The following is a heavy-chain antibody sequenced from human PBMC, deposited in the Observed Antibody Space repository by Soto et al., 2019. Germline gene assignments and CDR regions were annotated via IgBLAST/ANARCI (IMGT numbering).Heavy chain of an antibody. CDR1: GFSLSTSGVG. Sequence: QITLKESGPPLVKPTQTLTLTCTFSGFSLSTSGVGVGWIRQPPGKALEWLALIYWDDDKRYSPSLKSRLTITKDTSKNQVVLTMTNMDPVDTATYYCAHSVPYCSSTSCYNAYFQHWGQGTLVTVSS. CDR3: AHSVPYCSSTSCYNAYFQH. J-gene: IGHJ1*01. D-gene: IGHD2-2*02. CDR2: IYWDDDK. V-gene: IGHV2-5*02.